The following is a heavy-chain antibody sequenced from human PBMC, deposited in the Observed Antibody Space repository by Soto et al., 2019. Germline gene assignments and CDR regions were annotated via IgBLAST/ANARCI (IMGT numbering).Heavy chain of an antibody. CDR2: IYHSGST. Sequence: PSETLSLTCTVSGGSVSSNNYYWTWIRQPPGKGLEWIGYIYHSGSTNYNPSLKSRVTISVDTSKNQFSLKLSSVTAADTAVYYCARGGRYFGSAWFDPWGQGTLVTVSS. V-gene: IGHV4-61*01. CDR1: GGSVSSNNYY. J-gene: IGHJ5*02. D-gene: IGHD3-9*01. CDR3: ARGGRYFGSAWFDP.